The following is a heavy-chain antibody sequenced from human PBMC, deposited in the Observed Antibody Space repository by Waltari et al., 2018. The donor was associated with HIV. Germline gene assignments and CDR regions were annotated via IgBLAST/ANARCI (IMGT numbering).Heavy chain of an antibody. CDR3: ARRGGATVTSFYYYGLDV. CDR2: IFHSGNT. D-gene: IGHD4-17*01. V-gene: IGHV4-39*01. Sequence: QVQLQESGPGVVKPSETLSLTCTVSGPSISIASHYWVWVRQPPGQGLEWIGNIFHSGNTYYNPSLKSRVTISVDTSKKQFSLKLASVTAADTAVYYCARRGGATVTSFYYYGLDVWGRGTTVTVSS. J-gene: IGHJ6*02. CDR1: GPSISIASHY.